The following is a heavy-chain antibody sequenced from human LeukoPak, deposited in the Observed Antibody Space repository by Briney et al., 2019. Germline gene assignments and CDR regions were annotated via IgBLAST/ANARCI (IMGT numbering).Heavy chain of an antibody. CDR2: ISTYNGNT. V-gene: IGHV1-18*01. CDR1: GYTFTTYG. J-gene: IGHJ4*02. Sequence: GASVKVSCKASGYTFTTYGLSWVRQAPGQGLEWMGWISTYNGNTNYAQKFQGRVTMTTDTSTSTAYMELRSLGSDDTAVYYCARDPTEDFWSGFYSYFDFWGQGTLVTVSS. D-gene: IGHD3-3*01. CDR3: ARDPTEDFWSGFYSYFDF.